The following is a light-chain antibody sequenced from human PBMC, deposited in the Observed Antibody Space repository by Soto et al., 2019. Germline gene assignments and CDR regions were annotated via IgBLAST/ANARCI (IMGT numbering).Light chain of an antibody. CDR1: QSISSA. CDR3: QQFNSYPLT. Sequence: AIQLTQSPSSLSASVGDRVTITCRASQSISSALAWYQQKPGKAPKLLIYDASSLESGVPSRFSGSGSATDFTLTISRLQPEDFATYYCQQFNSYPLTFGVGTKVESK. J-gene: IGKJ4*01. V-gene: IGKV1-13*02. CDR2: DAS.